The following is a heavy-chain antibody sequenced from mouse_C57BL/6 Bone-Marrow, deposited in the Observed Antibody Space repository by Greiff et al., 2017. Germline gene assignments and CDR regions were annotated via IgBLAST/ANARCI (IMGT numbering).Heavy chain of an antibody. CDR2: IYPSDSET. V-gene: IGHV1-61*01. J-gene: IGHJ2*01. D-gene: IGHD1-1*01. CDR3: ARGGSHYYGSSDY. CDR1: SYTFTSYW. Sequence: VQLQQPGAELVRPGSSVKLSCKASSYTFTSYWMDWVKQRPGQGLEWIGNIYPSDSETHYNQKFKDKATLTVDKSSSTAYMQLSSLTSEDSAVYYCARGGSHYYGSSDYWGQGTTLTVSS.